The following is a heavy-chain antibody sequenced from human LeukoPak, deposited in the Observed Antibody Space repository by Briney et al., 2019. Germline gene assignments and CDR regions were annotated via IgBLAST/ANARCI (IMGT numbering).Heavy chain of an antibody. CDR3: ARETTVVTRGYFDY. CDR2: IWYDGSNK. CDR1: GFTFGSYG. V-gene: IGHV3-33*01. J-gene: IGHJ4*02. D-gene: IGHD4-23*01. Sequence: GRSLRLSCAASGFTFGSYGMHWVRQAPGKGLEWVAVIWYDGSNKYYADSVKGRFTISRGNSKNTLYLQMNSLRAEDTAVYYCARETTVVTRGYFDYWGQGTLVTVSS.